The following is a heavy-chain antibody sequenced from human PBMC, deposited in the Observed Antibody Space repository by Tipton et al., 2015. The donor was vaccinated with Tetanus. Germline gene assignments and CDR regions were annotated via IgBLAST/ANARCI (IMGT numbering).Heavy chain of an antibody. J-gene: IGHJ3*01. V-gene: IGHV4-31*03. CDR2: ISYTGTT. D-gene: IGHD3-16*02. CDR1: GGSITNGGYY. CDR3: ARHMAEHDTRYFDL. Sequence: TLSLTCTVSGGSITNGGYYWSWIRQHPGKGLDWIGYISYTGTTHYNPSLKSRVTISLDKSKNEISLRLRSVTAADTALYFCARHMAEHDTRYFDLWGQGTKVTVSS.